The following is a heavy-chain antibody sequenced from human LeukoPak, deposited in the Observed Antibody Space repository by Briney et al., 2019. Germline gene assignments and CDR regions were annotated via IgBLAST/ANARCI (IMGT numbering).Heavy chain of an antibody. V-gene: IGHV3-33*05. CDR3: ARGVPPDY. CDR2: ISYDGSDE. J-gene: IGHJ4*02. Sequence: PGRSLRLSCAASGLIFSTYGFYWVRQAPGKGLEWVALISYDGSDEYYADSVKGRFTISRDNSQNTLYLQMNSLRVDDAAVYYCARGVPPDYWGQGTLVTVSS. CDR1: GLIFSTYG.